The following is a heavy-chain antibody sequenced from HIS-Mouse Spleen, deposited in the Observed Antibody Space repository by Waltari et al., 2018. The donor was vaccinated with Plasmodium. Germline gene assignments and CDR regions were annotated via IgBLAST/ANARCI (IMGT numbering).Heavy chain of an antibody. Sequence: QVQLQESGPGLVKPSETLSLTCTVSGGSISSYYWSWIRQPPGKGLEGIGYIYYSGSTNYRPTLQRRVTLSVDTSKNQFSLKLSSVTAADTAVYYCARLRYSYGYFDYWGQGTLVTVSS. J-gene: IGHJ4*02. D-gene: IGHD5-18*01. V-gene: IGHV4-59*08. CDR3: ARLRYSYGYFDY. CDR1: GGSISSYY. CDR2: IYYSGST.